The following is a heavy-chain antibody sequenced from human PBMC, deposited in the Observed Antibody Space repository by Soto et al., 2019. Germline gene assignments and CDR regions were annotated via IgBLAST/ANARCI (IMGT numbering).Heavy chain of an antibody. J-gene: IGHJ4*02. CDR1: DFSISSGYY. CDR3: ARQRTSVVTQAYFDD. V-gene: IGHV4-38-2*01. D-gene: IGHD2-21*02. CDR2: IYHSGGT. Sequence: SETLSLTCAVSDFSISSGYYWGWIRQPPGKGLEWIGNIYHSGGTYYNPSLKSRVTISVDTSKNQFSLKLRSVSAADTAVYYCARQRTSVVTQAYFDDWGQGSMVTVSS.